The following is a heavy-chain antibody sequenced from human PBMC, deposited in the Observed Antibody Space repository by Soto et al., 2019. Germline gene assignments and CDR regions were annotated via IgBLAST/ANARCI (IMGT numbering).Heavy chain of an antibody. J-gene: IGHJ6*02. Sequence: GGSLRLSCAASGFTFSSYAMSWVRQAPGKGLEWVSAISGSGGSTYYADSVKGRFTISRDNSKNTLYLQMNSLRAEDTAVYYCAKDVLRFLEWLAFYGMDVWGQGTTVTV. V-gene: IGHV3-23*01. CDR2: ISGSGGST. CDR3: AKDVLRFLEWLAFYGMDV. CDR1: GFTFSSYA. D-gene: IGHD3-3*01.